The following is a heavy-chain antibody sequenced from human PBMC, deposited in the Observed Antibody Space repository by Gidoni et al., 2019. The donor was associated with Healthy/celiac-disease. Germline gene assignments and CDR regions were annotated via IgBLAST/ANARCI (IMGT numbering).Heavy chain of an antibody. D-gene: IGHD3-10*01. J-gene: IGHJ6*02. Sequence: QVQLVQSGAEVKKPGSSVKVSCKASGGTFSSYAISWVRQAPGQGLEWMGGIIPIFGTANYAQKVQGRVTITADESTSTAYMELSSLRSEDTAVYYCARHLYYYGSGSYGGYYYYGMDVWGQGTTVTVSS. CDR3: ARHLYYYGSGSYGGYYYYGMDV. V-gene: IGHV1-69*01. CDR2: IIPIFGTA. CDR1: GGTFSSYA.